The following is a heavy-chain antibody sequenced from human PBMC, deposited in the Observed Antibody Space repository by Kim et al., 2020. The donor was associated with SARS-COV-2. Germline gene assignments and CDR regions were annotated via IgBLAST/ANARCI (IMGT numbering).Heavy chain of an antibody. D-gene: IGHD3-10*01. CDR3: ARHITTTMDV. V-gene: IGHV3-74*01. Sequence: GGSLRLSCAASGITFSNYWMHWVRQAPGKGLVWVSYIASDGSRKSYADSVKGRFTISRDNAKNTLYLQINSLRAEDTAVYYCARHITTTMDVWGQGTTVTVSS. CDR2: IASDGSRK. CDR1: GITFSNYW. J-gene: IGHJ6*02.